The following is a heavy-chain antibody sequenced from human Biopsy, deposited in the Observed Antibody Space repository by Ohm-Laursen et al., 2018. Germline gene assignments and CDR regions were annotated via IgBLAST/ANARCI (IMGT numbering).Heavy chain of an antibody. CDR1: SFTFRSAW. V-gene: IGHV3-74*01. D-gene: IGHD5-18*01. CDR2: FNSDGTDT. CDR3: AKAGRGYIDY. J-gene: IGHJ4*02. Sequence: SLRLSCSASSFTFRSAWVHWVRQAPRKGMEWVSRFNSDGTDTTYADSVKGRLTISRDNAKNTLYLQMNSLRVEDTAVYYCAKAGRGYIDYWGQGTLVMVSS.